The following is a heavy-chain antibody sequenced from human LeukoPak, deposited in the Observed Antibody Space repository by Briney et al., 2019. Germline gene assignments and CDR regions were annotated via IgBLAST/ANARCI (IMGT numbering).Heavy chain of an antibody. CDR3: ARANRRRSRNFFDP. CDR1: GGSFTDYY. V-gene: IGHV4-34*01. D-gene: IGHD2/OR15-2a*01. J-gene: IGHJ5*02. CDR2: ISHSGTT. Sequence: SETLSLTCAVYGGSFTDYYWNWIRQPPGKGLEWIGEISHSGTTNSNPSLKSRVTISVDTSKNQFSLKLSSVSAADTAVYYCARANRRRSRNFFDPWGQGTLVTVSS.